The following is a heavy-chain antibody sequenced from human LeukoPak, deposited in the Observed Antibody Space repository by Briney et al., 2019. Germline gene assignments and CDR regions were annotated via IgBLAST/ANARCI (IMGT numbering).Heavy chain of an antibody. CDR1: GGSISSYY. CDR2: IYYSGST. Sequence: SETLSLTCTVSGGSISSYYWSWIRQPPGKGLEWIGYIYYSGSTNYNPSLKSRVTISVDTSKNQFSLKLSSVTAADTAVYYCARGSARVFDFWSGYPAPLDYWGQGTLVTVSS. V-gene: IGHV4-59*12. J-gene: IGHJ4*02. D-gene: IGHD3-3*01. CDR3: ARGSARVFDFWSGYPAPLDY.